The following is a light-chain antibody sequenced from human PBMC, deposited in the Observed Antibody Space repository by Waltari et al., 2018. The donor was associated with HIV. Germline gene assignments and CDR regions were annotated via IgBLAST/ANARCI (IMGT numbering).Light chain of an antibody. CDR3: AARSDISTTWV. CDR2: DVS. J-gene: IGLJ3*02. CDR1: DSTSALTP. Sequence: QSVLSQPPSASATPGQRVTISSSGSDSTSALTPLYWFQQFPGAAPQLLIYDVSHRPSGVPDRFSGSKSGTSASLTISTLQSEDEALYYCAARSDISTTWVFGGGTRLTVL. V-gene: IGLV1-44*01.